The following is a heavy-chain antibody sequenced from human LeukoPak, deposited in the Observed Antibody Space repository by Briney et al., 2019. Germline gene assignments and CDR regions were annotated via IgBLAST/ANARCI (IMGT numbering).Heavy chain of an antibody. CDR1: GFTFSSYA. CDR3: ARDSTYYYDSGSSGPHYFDN. Sequence: GGSLRLFCAASGFTFSSYAMSWVRQAPGKGLEWVSLISSGGTYEYYADSVKGRFTISRDNSKNTLYLQLNSLRAEDTAVYYCARDSTYYYDSGSSGPHYFDNWGQGTLVTVSS. J-gene: IGHJ4*02. D-gene: IGHD3-10*01. CDR2: ISSGGTYE. V-gene: IGHV3-30*01.